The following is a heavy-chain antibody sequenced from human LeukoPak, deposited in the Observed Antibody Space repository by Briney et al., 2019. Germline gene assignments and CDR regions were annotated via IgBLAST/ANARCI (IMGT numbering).Heavy chain of an antibody. CDR2: IRKDGREK. D-gene: IGHD5/OR15-5a*01. CDR3: AKDSVWAIDY. CDR1: GFSFTTYN. V-gene: IGHV3-30*02. J-gene: IGHJ4*02. Sequence: GGSLRLSCAASGFSFTTYNMHWVRQAPGKGLEWVAFIRKDGREKYYADSVKGRFTISRDNSKNTLYLQMNSLRPEDTAVYYCAKDSVWAIDYWGQGALVTVSS.